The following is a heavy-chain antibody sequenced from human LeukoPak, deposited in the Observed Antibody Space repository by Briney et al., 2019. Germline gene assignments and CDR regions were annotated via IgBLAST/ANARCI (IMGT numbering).Heavy chain of an antibody. V-gene: IGHV1-3*01. CDR1: GYTFTSYA. Sequence: ASVKVSCKASGYTFTSYAMHWVRQAPGQRLEWMGWINAGNGNTKYSQKFQGRVTMTRDTSISTAYMELSRLRSDDTAVYYCARVRYSSSPTEYFQHWGQGTLVTVSS. CDR3: ARVRYSSSPTEYFQH. D-gene: IGHD6-13*01. J-gene: IGHJ1*01. CDR2: INAGNGNT.